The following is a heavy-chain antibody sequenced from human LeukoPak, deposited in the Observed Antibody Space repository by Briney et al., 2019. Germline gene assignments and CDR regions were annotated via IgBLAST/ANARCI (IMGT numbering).Heavy chain of an antibody. V-gene: IGHV3-15*01. Sequence: GGSLRLSCAASGFTFSNAWMSWVRQAPGKGLEWVGRIKSKTDDGTTDYAAPVKGRFTISRDDSKNTLYLQLNSLKTEDTAVYYCTTPSRLKWEPPDLDYWGQGTLVTVSS. CDR2: IKSKTDDGTT. D-gene: IGHD1-26*01. CDR3: TTPSRLKWEPPDLDY. CDR1: GFTFSNAW. J-gene: IGHJ4*02.